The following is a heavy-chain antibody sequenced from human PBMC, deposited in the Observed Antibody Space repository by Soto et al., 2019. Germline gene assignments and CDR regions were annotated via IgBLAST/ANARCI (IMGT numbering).Heavy chain of an antibody. CDR2: ISSSSYI. CDR1: GFTFSSYS. V-gene: IGHV3-21*01. D-gene: IGHD3-22*01. CDR3: ARGSYYYDSSGYSDY. J-gene: IGHJ4*02. Sequence: PGGSLRLSCAASGFTFSSYSMNWVRQAPGKGLEWVSSISSSSYIYYADSVKGRFTISRDNAKNSLYLQMNSLRAEDTAVYYCARGSYYYDSSGYSDYWGQGTLVTVSS.